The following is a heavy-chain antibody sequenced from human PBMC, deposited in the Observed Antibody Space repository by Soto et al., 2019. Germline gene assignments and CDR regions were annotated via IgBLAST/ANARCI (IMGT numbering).Heavy chain of an antibody. Sequence: GGSLRLSCAASGFTVSSNYMSWVRQAPGKGLEWVSVIYSGGSTYYADSVKGRFTISRDNSKNTLYLQMNSLRAEDTAVYYCAREFMYSSSWYYFDYWGQGTLVTVSS. D-gene: IGHD6-13*01. CDR2: IYSGGST. J-gene: IGHJ4*02. V-gene: IGHV3-53*01. CDR3: AREFMYSSSWYYFDY. CDR1: GFTVSSNY.